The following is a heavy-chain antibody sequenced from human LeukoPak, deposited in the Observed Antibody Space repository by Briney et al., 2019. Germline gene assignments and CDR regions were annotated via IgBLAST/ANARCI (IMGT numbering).Heavy chain of an antibody. J-gene: IGHJ4*02. Sequence: GGSLRLSCAASGFTFSGYTMNWVRQAPGKGPEWVSSISSSSSSIYYADSVKGRFTISRDSAKNPLYLQMNSLRAEDTAVYYCARSGYNWNDVIFFDYWGQGTLVTVSS. CDR1: GFTFSGYT. CDR2: ISSSSSSI. CDR3: ARSGYNWNDVIFFDY. D-gene: IGHD1-1*01. V-gene: IGHV3-21*01.